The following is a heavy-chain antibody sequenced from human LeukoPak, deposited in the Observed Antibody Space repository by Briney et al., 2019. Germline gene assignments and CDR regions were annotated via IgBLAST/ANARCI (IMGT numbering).Heavy chain of an antibody. CDR2: INHSGST. V-gene: IGHV4-34*01. CDR1: GGSFSGYY. CDR3: AREYGYYDFWSGYFSHYYYYMDV. J-gene: IGHJ6*03. D-gene: IGHD3-3*01. Sequence: SETLSLTCAVYGGSFSGYYWSWIRQPPGKGLEWIGEINHSGSTNYNPSLKSRVTISVDTSKNQFSLKLSSVTAADTAVDYCAREYGYYDFWSGYFSHYYYYMDVWGKGTTVTVSS.